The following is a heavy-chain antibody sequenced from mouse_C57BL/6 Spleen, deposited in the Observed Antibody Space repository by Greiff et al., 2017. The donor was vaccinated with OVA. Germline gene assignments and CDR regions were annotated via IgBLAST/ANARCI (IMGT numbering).Heavy chain of an antibody. D-gene: IGHD1-1*01. CDR3: TGPYDYGSPFDY. V-gene: IGHV6-3*01. Sequence: EVQLVESGGGLVQPGGSMKLSCVASGFTFSNYWMNWVRQSPEQGLEWVAHISLKSDYSATHYAESVIGRFTISREDSKSSVYLQMNKLSADDTGIYYGTGPYDYGSPFDYWGQGTTLTVSS. J-gene: IGHJ2*01. CDR2: ISLKSDYSAT. CDR1: GFTFSNYW.